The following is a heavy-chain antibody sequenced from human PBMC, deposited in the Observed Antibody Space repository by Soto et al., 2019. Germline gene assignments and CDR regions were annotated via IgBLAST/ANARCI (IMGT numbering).Heavy chain of an antibody. Sequence: SETLSLTCAVYGGSFNGYYWSWIRQPPGKGPEWIGDINHSGSTNYNPSLKSRVSMSLDTSKNQFSLKLRSVTAADMAVFYCARAPDKYYFDSWGQGTLVTVSS. CDR1: GGSFNGYY. J-gene: IGHJ4*02. CDR2: INHSGST. V-gene: IGHV4-34*01. CDR3: ARAPDKYYFDS.